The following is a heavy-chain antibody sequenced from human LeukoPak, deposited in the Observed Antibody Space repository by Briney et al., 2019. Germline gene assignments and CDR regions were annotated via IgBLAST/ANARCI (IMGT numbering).Heavy chain of an antibody. Sequence: ASVKVSCKASGGTFSSYAISWVRQAPGQGLEWMGRIIPILGIANYAQKFQGRVTITADKSTSTAYMELSSLRSEDTAVYYCASTALSGAAAGMPIDYWGQGTLVTVSS. V-gene: IGHV1-69*04. D-gene: IGHD6-13*01. J-gene: IGHJ4*02. CDR3: ASTALSGAAAGMPIDY. CDR1: GGTFSSYA. CDR2: IIPILGIA.